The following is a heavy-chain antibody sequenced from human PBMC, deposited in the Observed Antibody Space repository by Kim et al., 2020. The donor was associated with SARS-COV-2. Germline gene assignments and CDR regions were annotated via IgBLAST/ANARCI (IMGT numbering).Heavy chain of an antibody. V-gene: IGHV3-30*18. D-gene: IGHD3-10*01. CDR2: ISYEGSKK. CDR1: GFSFNNYG. CDR3: AKQGDIIELNTYYGMDL. J-gene: IGHJ6*02. Sequence: GGSLRLSCAASGFSFNNYGMHWRRQAPGKGLEWVAFISYEGSKKQYLDSLKGRFTVSRDYSKNTLYLQMNSLTAEDTAVYYCAKQGDIIELNTYYGMDLWGQGTTVTVSS.